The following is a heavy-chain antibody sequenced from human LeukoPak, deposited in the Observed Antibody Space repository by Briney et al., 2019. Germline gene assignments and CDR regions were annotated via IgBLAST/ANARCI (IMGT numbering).Heavy chain of an antibody. J-gene: IGHJ6*03. CDR2: ISYDGSNK. CDR1: GFTFSSYA. V-gene: IGHV3-30*04. CDR3: ARDRRWLQGHYYYYMDV. Sequence: QPGRSLRLSCAASGFTFSSYAMHWVRQAPGKGLEWVAVISYDGSNKYYADSVKGRFTISRDNAKNSLYLQMNSLRAEDTAVYYCARDRRWLQGHYYYYMDVWGKGTTVTVSS. D-gene: IGHD5-24*01.